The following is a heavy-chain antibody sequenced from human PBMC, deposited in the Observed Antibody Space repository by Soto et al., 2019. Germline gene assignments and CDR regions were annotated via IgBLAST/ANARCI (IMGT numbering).Heavy chain of an antibody. CDR3: ARDNSMLGAPFHY. Sequence: EVELVETGGGLIQPGGSLRLSCAASGFTVSSNSMSWVRQAPGKGLEWVSLIYTDGGTYYGDSVKDRFTISRDTSKNTLSLQMTSLRADDTAVYYCARDNSMLGAPFHYWGQGTLVTVSS. D-gene: IGHD3-16*01. CDR2: IYTDGGT. J-gene: IGHJ4*02. CDR1: GFTVSSNS. V-gene: IGHV3-53*02.